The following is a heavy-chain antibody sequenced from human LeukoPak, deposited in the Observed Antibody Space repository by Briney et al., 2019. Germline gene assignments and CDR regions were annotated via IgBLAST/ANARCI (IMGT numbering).Heavy chain of an antibody. D-gene: IGHD4-17*01. CDR2: INPNSGGT. J-gene: IGHJ4*02. Sequence: ASVKVSCKASGYTFTGYYMHWVRQAPGQGLEWMGWINPNSGGTNYAQKFQGRVTMTRDTSISTAYMELSRLRSDDTAVYYCARDQSTVTLGDYWGQGTLVTVSS. V-gene: IGHV1-2*02. CDR3: ARDQSTVTLGDY. CDR1: GYTFTGYY.